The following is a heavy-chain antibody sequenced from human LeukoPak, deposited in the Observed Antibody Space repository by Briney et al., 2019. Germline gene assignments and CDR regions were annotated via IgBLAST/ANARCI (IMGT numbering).Heavy chain of an antibody. CDR1: GDSITSSDHY. V-gene: IGHV4-39*07. D-gene: IGHD2-15*01. CDR2: VSQSGNT. J-gene: IGHJ5*02. CDR3: ARDQWWDLQRIWFDP. Sequence: SETLSLTCTLSGDSITSSDHYWVWIRQSPGKGLEWIGSVSQSGNTYYKSSLKSRVTVSLDTSKNQFSLKLNSVTAADTAIYYCARDQWWDLQRIWFDPWGQGTLVTVSS.